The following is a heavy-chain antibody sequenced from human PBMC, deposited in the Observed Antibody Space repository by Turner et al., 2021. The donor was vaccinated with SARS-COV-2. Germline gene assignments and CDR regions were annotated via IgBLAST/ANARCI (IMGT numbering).Heavy chain of an antibody. V-gene: IGHV3-21*01. D-gene: IGHD3-22*01. Sequence: EVQLVESGGGLVKPGGSLRLSCAASGFTFSSYTMYWVRQAQGKGLEWVSSISSSSSYIYYADSVKGRFTISRDNAKNSLYLKMNSLRAEDTAVYYCARGTYYYDSSVYSGTNWFDPWGQGTLVTVSS. CDR2: ISSSSSYI. J-gene: IGHJ5*02. CDR3: ARGTYYYDSSVYSGTNWFDP. CDR1: GFTFSSYT.